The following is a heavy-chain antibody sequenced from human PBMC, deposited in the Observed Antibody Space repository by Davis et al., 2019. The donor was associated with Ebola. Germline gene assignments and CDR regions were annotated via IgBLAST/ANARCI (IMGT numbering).Heavy chain of an antibody. Sequence: GGSLRLSCAVSGLSFSTYDMNWVRQAPGKGLEWVSSVSTRSSYIHYADSVKGRFTISRDNAKSSLYLQMNSLRAEDTAVYYCVRDWDGSGSFDYWGQGTLVTVSS. D-gene: IGHD1-26*01. V-gene: IGHV3-21*01. CDR2: VSTRSSYI. CDR3: VRDWDGSGSFDY. J-gene: IGHJ4*02. CDR1: GLSFSTYD.